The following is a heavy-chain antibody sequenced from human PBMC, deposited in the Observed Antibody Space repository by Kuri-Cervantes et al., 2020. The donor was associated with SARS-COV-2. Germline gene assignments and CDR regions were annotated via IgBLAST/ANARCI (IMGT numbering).Heavy chain of an antibody. CDR3: ARSRFGDYLDASDI. J-gene: IGHJ3*02. CDR2: TIPIFGTA. D-gene: IGHD3-10*01. V-gene: IGHV1-69*05. Sequence: SVKVSCKASGGTFSSYAISWVRQAPGQGLEWMGGTIPIFGTANYAQKFQGRVTITTDESTSTAYMELSSLRSEDTAVYYCARSRFGDYLDASDIWGQGTMVTVSS. CDR1: GGTFSSYA.